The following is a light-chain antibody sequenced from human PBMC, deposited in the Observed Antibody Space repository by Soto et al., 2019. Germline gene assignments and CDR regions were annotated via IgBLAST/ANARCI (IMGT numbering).Light chain of an antibody. CDR2: LGS. CDR3: MQALQLPRT. Sequence: DMVVTQSPLSLPVTPGESASISCRSSQSLLHSDGPNFLDWFLQKPGQSPQLLIYLGSNRASGVPDRFSGSGSGTVFTLKISRVEAEDVGVYYCMQALQLPRTFGGGTKVEIK. CDR1: QSLLHSDGPNF. V-gene: IGKV2-28*01. J-gene: IGKJ4*01.